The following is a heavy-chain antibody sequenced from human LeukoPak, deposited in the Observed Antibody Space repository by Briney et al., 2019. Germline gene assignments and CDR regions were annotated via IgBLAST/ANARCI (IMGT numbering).Heavy chain of an antibody. D-gene: IGHD6-13*01. CDR2: IYYSGST. V-gene: IGHV4-39*01. J-gene: IGHJ4*01. CDR3: ARHLSSSWYFDY. Sequence: SETLSLTCTVSGGSISSSSYYWGWIRQPPGKGLEWIGSIYYSGSTYYNPSLKSRVTISVDTSKNQFSLKLSSVTAADTAVYYCARHLSSSWYFDYWGQEPWSPSPQ. CDR1: GGSISSSSYY.